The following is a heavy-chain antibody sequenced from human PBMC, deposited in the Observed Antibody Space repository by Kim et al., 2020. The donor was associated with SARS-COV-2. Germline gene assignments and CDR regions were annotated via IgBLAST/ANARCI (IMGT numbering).Heavy chain of an antibody. V-gene: IGHV3-15*01. D-gene: IGHD1-7*01. CDR2: IKNNGSSTST. J-gene: IGHJ6*01. Sequence: GGSLRLSCAASGLTFRNYGMNWVRQAPGKGLEWVGDIKNNGSSTSTDYAAPGRCTFTSSRDKSQKSLQMHSNRAKTADTYLYECTAYVWTYDGGDYYG. CDR3: TAYVWTYDGGDYYG. CDR1: GLTFRNYG.